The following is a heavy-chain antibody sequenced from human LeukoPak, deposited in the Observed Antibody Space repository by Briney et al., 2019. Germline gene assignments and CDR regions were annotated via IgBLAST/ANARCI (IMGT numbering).Heavy chain of an antibody. D-gene: IGHD3-3*01. CDR3: ARDPASPVPFAS. Sequence: GGSLRLSCAASGFTFSDHWMSWVRQAPGKGLEWVANIKADGSEKLYVDSVKGRFTISRDNAKKSVYLQMNSLRAEDTAVYYCARDPASPVPFASWGQGTLVTV. V-gene: IGHV3-7*05. CDR1: GFTFSDHW. CDR2: IKADGSEK. J-gene: IGHJ4*02.